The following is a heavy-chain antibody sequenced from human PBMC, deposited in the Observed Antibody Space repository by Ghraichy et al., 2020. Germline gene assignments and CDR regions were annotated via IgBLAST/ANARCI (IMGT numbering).Heavy chain of an antibody. CDR2: IKEDGSGK. Sequence: GGSLRLSCAASGFTFSNFSLTWVPQAPGKGLEWVATIKEDGSGKYYVDSVKGRFTISRDNAESSLYLQMTSLRAEDTAVYYCARGGRFPHNYAMDGWGQGTTVTAPS. CDR3: ARGGRFPHNYAMDG. V-gene: IGHV3-7*01. J-gene: IGHJ6*02. CDR1: GFTFSNFS. D-gene: IGHD3-16*01.